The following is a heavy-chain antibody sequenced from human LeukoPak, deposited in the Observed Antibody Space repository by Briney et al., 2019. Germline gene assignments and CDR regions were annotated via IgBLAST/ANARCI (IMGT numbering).Heavy chain of an antibody. J-gene: IGHJ4*02. Sequence: SQTLSLTCAVSGGSISSGGYSWSWIRQPPGKGLEWIGYIYHSGSTYYNPSLKSRVTISVDRSKNQFSLKLSSVTAADTAVYYCARSNYYGSSRTYYFDYWGQGTLVTVSS. D-gene: IGHD3-10*01. CDR1: GGSISSGGYS. CDR3: ARSNYYGSSRTYYFDY. V-gene: IGHV4-30-2*01. CDR2: IYHSGST.